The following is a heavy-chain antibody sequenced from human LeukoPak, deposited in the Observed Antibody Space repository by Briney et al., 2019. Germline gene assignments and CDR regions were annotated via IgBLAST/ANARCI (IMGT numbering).Heavy chain of an antibody. CDR1: GFTFDDYA. CDR2: ISWNSGSI. J-gene: IGHJ4*02. CDR3: AKGIAVAASGGFDY. D-gene: IGHD6-19*01. V-gene: IGHV3-9*03. Sequence: GGSLRLSCAASGFTFDDYAMHWVRQAPGKGLEWVPGISWNSGSIGYADSVKGRFTISRDNAKNSLYLQMNGLRAEDMALYYCAKGIAVAASGGFDYWGQGTLVTVSS.